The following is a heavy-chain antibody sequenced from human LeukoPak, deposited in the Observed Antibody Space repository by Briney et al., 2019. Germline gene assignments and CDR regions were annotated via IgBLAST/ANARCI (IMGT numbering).Heavy chain of an antibody. CDR1: GGSISSSSYY. CDR2: IYYSGST. D-gene: IGHD1-26*01. Sequence: SETLSLTCTVSGGSISSSSYYWGWIRQPPGKGLEWIGSIYYSGSTYYNPSLKSRVTISVDTSKNQFSLKLSSVTAADTAVYYCARLEIEGASFDYWGQGTLVTVSS. J-gene: IGHJ4*02. CDR3: ARLEIEGASFDY. V-gene: IGHV4-39*01.